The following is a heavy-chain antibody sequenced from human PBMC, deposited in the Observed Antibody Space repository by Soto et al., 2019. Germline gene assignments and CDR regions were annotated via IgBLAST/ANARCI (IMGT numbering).Heavy chain of an antibody. CDR2: ISHTGTT. CDR1: GVSITPYY. J-gene: IGHJ4*02. CDR3: ARGPYCGDECYFAY. V-gene: IGHV4-4*07. D-gene: IGHD2-21*01. Sequence: ETLSLTCSVFGVSITPYYWSWIRQPAGKGLEWIGRISHTGTTNSNPSLEGRVTMSVDPSKNQISLRLSSATAADTATYYCARGPYCGDECYFAYWGQGALVTVSS.